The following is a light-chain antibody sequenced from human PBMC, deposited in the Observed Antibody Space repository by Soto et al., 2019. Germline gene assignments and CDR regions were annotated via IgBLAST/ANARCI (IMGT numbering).Light chain of an antibody. V-gene: IGKV3-20*01. CDR2: DSS. CDR1: QSVSSNY. CDR3: QQYGGSPPYT. Sequence: EIVLTQSPGTLSLSPGERATLSCRASQSVSSNYLAWYQQKPGRAPRLHIYDSSSRATGIPDRFSASGSGTDFTLTISRLEPEDFAVYLCQQYGGSPPYTFGQGTKVEIK. J-gene: IGKJ2*01.